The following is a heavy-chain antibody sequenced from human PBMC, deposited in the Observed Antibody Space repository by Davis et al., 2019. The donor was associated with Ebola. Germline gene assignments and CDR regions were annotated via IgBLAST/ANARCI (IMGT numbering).Heavy chain of an antibody. Sequence: PSETLSLTCIVSGVSISNYYWSWIRQSPGKGLEWIGYIYYSGSTNYNPSLKSRVAISVDRSKNQFSLKLRSVTAADTAVYFFARDPRYGGNGGYFDYWGPGTLVTVSS. D-gene: IGHD4-23*01. CDR3: ARDPRYGGNGGYFDY. CDR1: GVSISNYY. CDR2: IYYSGST. V-gene: IGHV4-59*01. J-gene: IGHJ4*02.